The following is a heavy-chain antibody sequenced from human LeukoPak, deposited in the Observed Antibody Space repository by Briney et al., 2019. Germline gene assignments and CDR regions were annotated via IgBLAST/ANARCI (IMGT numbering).Heavy chain of an antibody. J-gene: IGHJ3*02. CDR2: IIPIFGTA. V-gene: IGHV1-69*13. CDR1: GGTFSSYA. Sequence: SVKVSCKASGGTFSSYAISWVRQAPGQGLEWMGGIIPIFGTANYAQKFQGRVTITADESTSTAYMELSSLRSEDTAVYYCARDRPSYDPVQQIDAFDIWGQGTMVTVSS. D-gene: IGHD1-1*01. CDR3: ARDRPSYDPVQQIDAFDI.